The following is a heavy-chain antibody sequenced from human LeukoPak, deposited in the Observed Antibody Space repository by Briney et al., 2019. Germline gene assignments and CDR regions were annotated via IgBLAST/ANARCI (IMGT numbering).Heavy chain of an antibody. D-gene: IGHD1-26*01. CDR1: GYTFTGYY. Sequence: ASVKVSCKASGYTFTGYYMHWVRQAPGQGLEWMGWINPNNGNTNYAQKLQGRVTMTTDTSTSTAYMELRNLRSDDTAVYYCARAAWSSGIFDYWGQGTLVTVSS. CDR3: ARAAWSSGIFDY. J-gene: IGHJ4*02. V-gene: IGHV1-18*04. CDR2: INPNNGNT.